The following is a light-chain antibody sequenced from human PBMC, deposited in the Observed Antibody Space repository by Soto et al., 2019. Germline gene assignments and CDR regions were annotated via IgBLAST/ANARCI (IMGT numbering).Light chain of an antibody. J-gene: IGLJ1*01. Sequence: QSALTQPASVSGSPGQSITISCTGTSSDVGGYNYVSWYQQHPGKAPKLMIYEVNNRPSGVSNRFSGSKSGSTASLTISGLQAEDEADYYCSSYTSSSTLGVFGTGTKATVL. CDR3: SSYTSSSTLGV. CDR2: EVN. V-gene: IGLV2-14*01. CDR1: SSDVGGYNY.